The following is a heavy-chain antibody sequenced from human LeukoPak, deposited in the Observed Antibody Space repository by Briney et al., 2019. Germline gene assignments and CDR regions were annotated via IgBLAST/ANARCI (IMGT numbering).Heavy chain of an antibody. CDR2: IYYSGST. Sequence: PSETLSLTCTVSGGSMNINNYYWAWIRQPPGKGLEWIGSIYYSGSTYYNPSLKSRVTISVDTSKNQFSLKLSSVTAADTAVYYCARENRDDFWSGNNWFDPWGQGTLVAVSS. CDR3: ARENRDDFWSGNNWFDP. V-gene: IGHV4-39*07. CDR1: GGSMNINNYY. J-gene: IGHJ5*02. D-gene: IGHD3-3*01.